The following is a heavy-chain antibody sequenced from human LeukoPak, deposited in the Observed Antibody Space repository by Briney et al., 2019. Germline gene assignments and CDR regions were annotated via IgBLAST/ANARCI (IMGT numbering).Heavy chain of an antibody. CDR1: GGTFSSYA. Sequence: GASVKVSCKASGGTFSSYAISWVRQAPGQGLEWMGGIIPIFGTANYAQKFQGRVTITADKSTCTAYMELSSLGSEDTAVHYCARDRNPGYCSSTSCSLRFDYWGQGTLVTVSS. CDR2: IIPIFGTA. V-gene: IGHV1-69*06. J-gene: IGHJ4*02. CDR3: ARDRNPGYCSSTSCSLRFDY. D-gene: IGHD2-2*01.